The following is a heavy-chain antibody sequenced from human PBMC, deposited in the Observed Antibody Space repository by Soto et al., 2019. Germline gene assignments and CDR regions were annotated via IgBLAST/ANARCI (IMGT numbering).Heavy chain of an antibody. Sequence: QVQLVESGGGVVHPGRSLRLSCTASGSSFSSYTMHWVRQAPGKGLEWVAVLSYDGSNKDYADSVKGRFTISRDNSMKTLYLQMNTLRAEDTAVYYCARVREYCSSTTCYSGYYGMDVWGQGTTVTVSS. D-gene: IGHD2-2*01. V-gene: IGHV3-30-3*01. J-gene: IGHJ6*02. CDR3: ARVREYCSSTTCYSGYYGMDV. CDR2: LSYDGSNK. CDR1: GSSFSSYT.